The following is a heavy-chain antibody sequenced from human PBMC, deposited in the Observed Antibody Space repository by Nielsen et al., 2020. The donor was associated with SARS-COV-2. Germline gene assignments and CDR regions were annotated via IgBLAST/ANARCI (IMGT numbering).Heavy chain of an antibody. CDR2: ISSSSSYI. Sequence: GESLKISCAASGFTFSSYSMNWVRQAPGKGLEWVSSISSSSSYIYYADSVKGRFTISRDNSKNTLYLQMNSLRAEDTAVYYCAKVMTCRSPYGSGSYYCGMDVWGQGTTVTVSS. CDR1: GFTFSSYS. CDR3: AKVMTCRSPYGSGSYYCGMDV. J-gene: IGHJ6*02. D-gene: IGHD3-10*01. V-gene: IGHV3-21*01.